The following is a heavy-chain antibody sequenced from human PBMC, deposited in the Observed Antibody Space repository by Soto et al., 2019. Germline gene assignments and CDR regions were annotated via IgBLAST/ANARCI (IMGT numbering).Heavy chain of an antibody. CDR3: ARERRKYYDILTGYRTDPRGGYYMDV. Sequence: LETLSLTCAVYGGSFSCYDWSWIRQPPGKGLEWIGEINHSGSTNYNPSLKSRVTISVDTSKNQFSLKLSSVTAADTAVYYCARERRKYYDILTGYRTDPRGGYYMDVWGKGTTVTVSS. V-gene: IGHV4-34*01. D-gene: IGHD3-9*01. CDR1: GGSFSCYD. CDR2: INHSGST. J-gene: IGHJ6*03.